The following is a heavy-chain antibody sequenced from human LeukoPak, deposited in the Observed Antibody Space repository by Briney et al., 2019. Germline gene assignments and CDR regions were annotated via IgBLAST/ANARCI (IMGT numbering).Heavy chain of an antibody. CDR2: IYYSGST. CDR1: GGSISSSSYY. J-gene: IGHJ4*02. CDR3: ARGHSGSYNFDY. V-gene: IGHV4-39*07. Sequence: SETLSLTCTVSGGSISSSSYYWGWIRQPPGKGLEWIGTIYYSGSTNYNPSLKSRVTISVDTSKNQFSLKLSSVTAADTAVYYCARGHSGSYNFDYWGQGTLVTVSS. D-gene: IGHD1-26*01.